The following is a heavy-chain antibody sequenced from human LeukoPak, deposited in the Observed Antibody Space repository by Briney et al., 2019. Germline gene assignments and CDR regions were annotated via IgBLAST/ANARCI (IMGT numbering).Heavy chain of an antibody. Sequence: PGGSLRLSCAASGFTFSSYGMHWVRQAPGKGLEWVAVISYDGSNKYYADSVKGRFTISRDNSKNTLYLQMNSLRAEDTAVYYCARPKFRGVILSIFDYWGQGTLVTVSS. CDR3: ARPKFRGVILSIFDY. D-gene: IGHD3-10*01. CDR1: GFTFSSYG. J-gene: IGHJ4*02. V-gene: IGHV3-30*03. CDR2: ISYDGSNK.